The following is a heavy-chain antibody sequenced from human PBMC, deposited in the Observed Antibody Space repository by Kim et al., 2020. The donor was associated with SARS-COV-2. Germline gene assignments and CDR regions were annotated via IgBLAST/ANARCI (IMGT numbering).Heavy chain of an antibody. Sequence: TYRPSFQGHVTISADTSISTAYLQWSSLKASDTAMYYCARPEEDYGDYDYWGQGTLVTVSS. V-gene: IGHV5-10-1*01. J-gene: IGHJ4*02. D-gene: IGHD4-17*01. CDR3: ARPEEDYGDYDY.